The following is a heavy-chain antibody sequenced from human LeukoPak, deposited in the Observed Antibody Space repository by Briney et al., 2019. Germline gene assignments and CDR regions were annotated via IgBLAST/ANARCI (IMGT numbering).Heavy chain of an antibody. CDR2: IYYSGST. V-gene: IGHV4-61*01. CDR1: GGSVSSGSYY. J-gene: IGHJ4*02. CDR3: ARGPMRGSSWYEVDY. Sequence: SETLSLTCTVSGGSVSSGSYYWSWIRQPPGKGLEWIGYIYYSGSTNHNPSLKSRVTISVDTSKNQFSLKLSSVTAADTAVYYCARGPMRGSSWYEVDYWGQGTLVTVSS. D-gene: IGHD6-13*01.